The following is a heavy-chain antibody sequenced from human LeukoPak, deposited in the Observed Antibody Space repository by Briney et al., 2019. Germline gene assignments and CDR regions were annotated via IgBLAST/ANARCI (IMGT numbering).Heavy chain of an antibody. CDR2: ISGSGGSK. CDR3: AKVGPYGDYAPDHFDY. J-gene: IGHJ4*02. V-gene: IGHV3-23*01. Sequence: GGSLRLSCAASGFTFSSYAMRWVPQAPGKGLEWVSAISGSGGSKYYADSVKGRFTISRDNSKNTLYLQMNSLRAEDTAVYYCAKVGPYGDYAPDHFDYWGQGTLVTVSS. CDR1: GFTFSSYA. D-gene: IGHD4-17*01.